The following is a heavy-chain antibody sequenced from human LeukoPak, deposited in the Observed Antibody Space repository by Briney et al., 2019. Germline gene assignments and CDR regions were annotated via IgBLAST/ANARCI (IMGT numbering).Heavy chain of an antibody. CDR2: ISSSSSYI. CDR1: GFTFSSYS. D-gene: IGHD6-6*01. Sequence: PGGSLRLSCAASGFTFSSYSMNWVRQAPGKGLEWVSSISSSSSYIYYADSVKGRFTISRDNAKNSLYLQMNSLRAEDTAVYYCARARAAPPYNWFDPWGQGTLVTVSS. J-gene: IGHJ5*02. V-gene: IGHV3-21*01. CDR3: ARARAAPPYNWFDP.